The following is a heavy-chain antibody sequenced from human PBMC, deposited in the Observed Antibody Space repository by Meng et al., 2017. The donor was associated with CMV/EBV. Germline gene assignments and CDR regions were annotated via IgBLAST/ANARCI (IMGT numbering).Heavy chain of an antibody. CDR2: IYPNSGGT. CDR1: GYRFSDHY. Sequence: QVQLGQPGAGGKSPGASVKVSCQTSGYRFSDHYMHWVRQAPGQGLEWMGWIYPNSGGTHYAQKFQDRVTMTRDTSISTVYMELSRLTSDDTAVYYCVRDHNWGPDYWGQGTLVTVSS. J-gene: IGHJ4*02. V-gene: IGHV1-2*02. D-gene: IGHD1-1*01. CDR3: VRDHNWGPDY.